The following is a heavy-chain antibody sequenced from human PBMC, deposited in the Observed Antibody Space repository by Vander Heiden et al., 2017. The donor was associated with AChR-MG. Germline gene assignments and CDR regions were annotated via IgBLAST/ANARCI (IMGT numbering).Heavy chain of an antibody. CDR2: ISTSCSYT. Sequence: EGRLVESGGCLVKPWGARRVSCAVSGFTCGNHGMSWVRQAPGKGLEWVSSISTSCSYTFYADSVKGRFTISRDDDKNSLYLQMSSLRAEDTAVYYCVRVYYYDSSGYYYGFDPWGQGTLVTVSS. V-gene: IGHV3-21*06. CDR3: VRVYYYDSSGYYYGFDP. J-gene: IGHJ5*02. D-gene: IGHD3-22*01. CDR1: GFTCGNHG.